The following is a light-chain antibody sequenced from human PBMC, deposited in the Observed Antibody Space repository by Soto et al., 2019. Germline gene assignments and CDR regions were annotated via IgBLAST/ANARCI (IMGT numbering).Light chain of an antibody. Sequence: DIQMTQYPSTLSAAVGDRVTITCRASQSITTWLAWYQQKPGKAPKLLIYDASTLETGVPSRFSGSGSGTEFTLTINSLQPDDFATYYCQQHSSYPRTFGQGTKVEMK. CDR2: DAS. CDR1: QSITTW. V-gene: IGKV1-5*01. CDR3: QQHSSYPRT. J-gene: IGKJ1*01.